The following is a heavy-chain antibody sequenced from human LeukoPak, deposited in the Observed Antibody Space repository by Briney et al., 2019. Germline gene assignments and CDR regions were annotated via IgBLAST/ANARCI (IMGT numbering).Heavy chain of an antibody. D-gene: IGHD3-10*01. Sequence: KFQGRVTITRDTSASTAYMELSSLRSEDTAVYYCARDYYGSGSWGQGTLVTVSS. CDR3: ARDYYGSGS. J-gene: IGHJ4*02. V-gene: IGHV1-3*01.